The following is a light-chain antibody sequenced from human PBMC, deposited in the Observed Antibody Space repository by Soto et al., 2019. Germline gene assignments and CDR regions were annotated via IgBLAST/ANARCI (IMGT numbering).Light chain of an antibody. Sequence: EIVLTQSPATLSLSPGERATLSCRASQSVSSYLAWYHQKPGQAPRLLLYHASNRAPGIPARLSGSGSGTDFTLTISSLEPEDFAVYYCKQRSNWPLFGPGTKVDIK. J-gene: IGKJ3*01. CDR1: QSVSSY. CDR3: KQRSNWPL. CDR2: HAS. V-gene: IGKV3-11*01.